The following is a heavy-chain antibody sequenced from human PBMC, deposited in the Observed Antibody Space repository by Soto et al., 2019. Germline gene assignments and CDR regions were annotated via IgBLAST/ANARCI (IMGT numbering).Heavy chain of an antibody. Sequence: SETLSLTCTVSGGSISSGGYYWSWIRQHPGKGLEWIGYIYYSGSTYYNPSLKSRVTISVDTSKNQFSLKLSSVTAADTAVYYCARTTPFENTFDYWGQGTLVTVSS. V-gene: IGHV4-31*03. D-gene: IGHD3-16*01. CDR2: IYYSGST. CDR3: ARTTPFENTFDY. J-gene: IGHJ4*02. CDR1: GGSISSGGYY.